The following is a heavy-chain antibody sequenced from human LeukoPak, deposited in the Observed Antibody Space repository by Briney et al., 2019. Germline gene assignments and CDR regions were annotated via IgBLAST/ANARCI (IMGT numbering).Heavy chain of an antibody. CDR3: ARDTNGNWFDP. J-gene: IGHJ5*02. D-gene: IGHD3-16*01. Sequence: SVKVSCKASGGTFSSYAISWVRQAPEQGLEWMGGIIPIFGTANYAQKFQGRVTITADESTSTAYMELSSLRSEDTAVYYCARDTNGNWFDPWGQGTLVTVSS. CDR2: IIPIFGTA. CDR1: GGTFSSYA. V-gene: IGHV1-69*13.